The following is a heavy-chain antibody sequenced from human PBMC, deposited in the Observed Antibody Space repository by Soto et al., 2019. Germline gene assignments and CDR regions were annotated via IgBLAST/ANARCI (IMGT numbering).Heavy chain of an antibody. CDR3: GKGKELGVVRYGLDA. D-gene: IGHD3-3*01. V-gene: IGHV3-74*01. J-gene: IGHJ6*02. Sequence: PGGSLRLSCGASGFSVKRYWMHWVRQAPGKGLVWHSRFGGDENYTDYADSVRGRFTISRDIAKNTIYLQMNSLRAEDTAVYYCGKGKELGVVRYGLDAWGQGTTVTVSS. CDR1: GFSVKRYW. CDR2: FGGDENYT.